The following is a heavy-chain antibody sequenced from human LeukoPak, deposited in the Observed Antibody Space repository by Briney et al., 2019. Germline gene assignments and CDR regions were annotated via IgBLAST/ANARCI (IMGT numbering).Heavy chain of an antibody. Sequence: GGSLRLSCAASGFTVSSNYMSWVRQAPGKGLEWVSVIYSGGSTYYADSVKGRFTISRDNSKNTLYLQMNSLRAEDTAVYYCARDDSSGYEAYWGQGTLITVSS. CDR3: ARDDSSGYEAY. CDR2: IYSGGST. J-gene: IGHJ4*02. V-gene: IGHV3-66*01. CDR1: GFTVSSNY. D-gene: IGHD3-22*01.